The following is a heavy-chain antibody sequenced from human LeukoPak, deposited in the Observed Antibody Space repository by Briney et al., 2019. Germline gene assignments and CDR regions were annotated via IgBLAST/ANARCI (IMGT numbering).Heavy chain of an antibody. CDR3: ARGYSGTYRTVGY. CDR1: GGSPSTYS. D-gene: IGHD1-26*01. V-gene: IGHV4-59*01. CDR2: IYYTARA. Sequence: PSETLSLTCTVSGGSPSTYSWSWIRQPPGKGLEWIGYIYYTARASYNPSLKSRVTISVDTSKTQFSLKLSSVTAADTDMYCCARGYSGTYRTVGYWGQGTLVTVSS. J-gene: IGHJ4*02.